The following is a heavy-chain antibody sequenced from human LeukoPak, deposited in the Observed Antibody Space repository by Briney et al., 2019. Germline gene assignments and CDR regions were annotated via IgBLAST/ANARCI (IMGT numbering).Heavy chain of an antibody. CDR2: ISSSGNTI. V-gene: IGHV3-11*04. CDR3: ARELGVGVIGDAFDI. J-gene: IGHJ3*02. D-gene: IGHD3-22*01. Sequence: SGGSLRLSCAASGFSFSDYYMSWIRQAPGKGLEWVSYISSSGNTIYYADSMKGRFTISRDNAKNTLSLQMNSLSAEDTAVYYCARELGVGVIGDAFDIWGQGTMVTVSS. CDR1: GFSFSDYY.